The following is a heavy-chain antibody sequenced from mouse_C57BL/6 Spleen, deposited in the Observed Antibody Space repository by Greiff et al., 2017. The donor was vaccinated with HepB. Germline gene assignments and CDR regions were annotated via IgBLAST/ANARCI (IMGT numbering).Heavy chain of an antibody. CDR3: ARSPYYYGSSYEDWYFDV. D-gene: IGHD1-1*01. CDR1: GFTFSDYG. Sequence: EVQVVESGGGLVKPGGSLKLSCAASGFTFSDYGMHWVRQAPEKGLEWVAYISSGSSTIYYADTVKGRFTISRDNAKNTLFLQMTSLRSEDTAMYYCARSPYYYGSSYEDWYFDVWGTGTTVTVSS. V-gene: IGHV5-17*01. J-gene: IGHJ1*03. CDR2: ISSGSSTI.